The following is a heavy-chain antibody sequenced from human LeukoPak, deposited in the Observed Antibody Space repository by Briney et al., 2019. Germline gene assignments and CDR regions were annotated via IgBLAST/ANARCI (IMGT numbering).Heavy chain of an antibody. J-gene: IGHJ4*02. CDR3: ARDSPTNYYDAG. Sequence: ASVKVSCKASGYTFTSYAMHWVRQAPGQRLEWMGWINAGNGNTKYSQKFQGRVTITADKSTSIAYMELSSLRSEDTAVYYCARDSPTNYYDAGWGQGTLVTVSS. V-gene: IGHV1-3*01. D-gene: IGHD3-22*01. CDR1: GYTFTSYA. CDR2: INAGNGNT.